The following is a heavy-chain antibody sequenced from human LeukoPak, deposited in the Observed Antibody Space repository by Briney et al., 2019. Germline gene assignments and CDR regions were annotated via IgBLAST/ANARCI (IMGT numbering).Heavy chain of an antibody. CDR3: AREEGSYYDSSGYPDAFDI. CDR1: GYTFTSYY. Sequence: ASVKVSCKASGYTFTSYYMHWVRQAPGQGLEWMGIINPSGGSTSYAQKFQGRVTMTRDTSTSTVYMELSSLRSEDTAVYYCAREEGSYYDSSGYPDAFDIWGQGTMVTVSS. D-gene: IGHD3-22*01. J-gene: IGHJ3*02. V-gene: IGHV1-46*01. CDR2: INPSGGST.